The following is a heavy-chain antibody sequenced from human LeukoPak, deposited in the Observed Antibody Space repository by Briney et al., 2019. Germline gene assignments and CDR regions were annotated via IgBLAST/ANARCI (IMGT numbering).Heavy chain of an antibody. CDR3: AREQGPIAVAGPFDY. CDR2: INPSGGST. J-gene: IGHJ4*02. Sequence: ASVKVSCKASGYTFTGYYMHWVRQAPGQGLEWMGIINPSGGSTSYAQKFQGRVTMTRDMSTSTVYMELSSLRSEDTAVYYCAREQGPIAVAGPFDYWGQGTLVTVSS. V-gene: IGHV1-46*01. D-gene: IGHD6-19*01. CDR1: GYTFTGYY.